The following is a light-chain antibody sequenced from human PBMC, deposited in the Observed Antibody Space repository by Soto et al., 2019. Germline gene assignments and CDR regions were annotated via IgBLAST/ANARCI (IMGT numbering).Light chain of an antibody. J-gene: IGKJ5*01. V-gene: IGKV3-11*01. CDR3: QQRTDWPIT. Sequence: EVVLTQSPGTLSLSPGERATLSCRASQSVSSNLAWYHQRPGHAPRLLIYGASNRATGIPARFSGSGSGTDFTLTISSLEAEDFAVYYCQQRTDWPITFGQGTRLEIK. CDR2: GAS. CDR1: QSVSSN.